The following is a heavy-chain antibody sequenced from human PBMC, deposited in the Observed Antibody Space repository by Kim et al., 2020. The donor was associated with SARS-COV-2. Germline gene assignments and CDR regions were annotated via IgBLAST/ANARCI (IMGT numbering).Heavy chain of an antibody. J-gene: IGHJ4*02. D-gene: IGHD5-12*01. V-gene: IGHV4-39*01. CDR2: NYYSGST. CDR3: AGFGGQWLRLVASPVDY. CDR1: GGSISSSSYY. Sequence: SETLSLTCTVSGGSISSSSYYWGWIRPPPGKGLEWIGSNYYSGSTYYNPSHKSRDTITVDTSKNQFPLQLSSVTAADTAVYYCAGFGGQWLRLVASPVDYWGQGTLVTVSS.